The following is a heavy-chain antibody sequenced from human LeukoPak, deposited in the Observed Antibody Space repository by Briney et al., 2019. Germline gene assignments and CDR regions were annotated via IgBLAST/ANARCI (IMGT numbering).Heavy chain of an antibody. J-gene: IGHJ5*02. CDR3: ASVCSGGSCHSGHRWFDP. CDR2: IYYSGST. CDR1: GGSISSSSYY. V-gene: IGHV4-39*01. Sequence: SETLSLTCTVSGGSISSSSYYWGWIRQPPGKGLEWIGSIYYSGSTYYNPSLKSRVTISVDTSKNQFSLKLSSVTAADTAVYYCASVCSGGSCHSGHRWFDPWGQGTLVTVSS. D-gene: IGHD2-15*01.